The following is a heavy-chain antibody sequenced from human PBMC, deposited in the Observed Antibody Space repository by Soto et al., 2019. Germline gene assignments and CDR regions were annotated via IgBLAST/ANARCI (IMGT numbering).Heavy chain of an antibody. CDR2: ISSSGSTI. CDR1: GFTFSSYE. D-gene: IGHD3-16*01. V-gene: IGHV3-48*03. J-gene: IGHJ6*02. Sequence: GGSLRLSCAASGFTFSSYEMNWVRQAPGKGLEWVSYISSSGSTIYYADSVKGRFTISRDNAKNSLYLQMNSLRAEDTAVYYCARDEIEGVFYYYGMDVWGQGTTVTVSS. CDR3: ARDEIEGVFYYYGMDV.